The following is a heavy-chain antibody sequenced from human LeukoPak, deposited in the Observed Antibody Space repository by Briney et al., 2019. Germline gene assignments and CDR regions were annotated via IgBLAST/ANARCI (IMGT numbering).Heavy chain of an antibody. D-gene: IGHD6-6*01. J-gene: IGHJ5*02. Sequence: GGSLRLSCAASEFTFSTYWMSWVRQAPGKGLEWVANIKQDGSEKYYVDSVRGRFTIFRDNAKNSLYLQMNSLRAEDTAVYYCARDGVYSTSSADLWGQGTLVTVSS. V-gene: IGHV3-7*01. CDR1: EFTFSTYW. CDR3: ARDGVYSTSSADL. CDR2: IKQDGSEK.